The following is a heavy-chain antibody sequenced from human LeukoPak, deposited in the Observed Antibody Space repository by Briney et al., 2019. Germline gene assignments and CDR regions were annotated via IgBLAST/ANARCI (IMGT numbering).Heavy chain of an antibody. CDR2: INPNSGGT. CDR3: ARDYGDYATFAFDI. D-gene: IGHD4-17*01. Sequence: ASVKVSCKASGYTFTGYYIHWVRQAPGQGLEWMGWINPNSGGTNYAQKLQGRVTMTTDTSTSTAYMELRSLRSDDTAVYYCARDYGDYATFAFDIWGQGTMVTVSS. CDR1: GYTFTGYY. J-gene: IGHJ3*02. V-gene: IGHV1-2*02.